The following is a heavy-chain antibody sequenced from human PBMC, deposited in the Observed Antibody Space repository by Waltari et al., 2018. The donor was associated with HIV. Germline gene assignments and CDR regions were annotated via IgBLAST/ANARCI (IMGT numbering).Heavy chain of an antibody. CDR1: GGSISSYY. D-gene: IGHD5-18*01. CDR2: IYTSGST. J-gene: IGHJ5*02. V-gene: IGHV4-4*07. CDR3: ARGRYSYGDGWFDP. Sequence: QVQLQESGPGLVKPSETLSLTCTVSGGSISSYYWSWIRQPAGKGMEWIGRIYTSGSTNYNPSLNRRVTMSVDTSNTQFSLKLSSVTAADTALYYCARGRYSYGDGWFDPWGQGTLVTVSS.